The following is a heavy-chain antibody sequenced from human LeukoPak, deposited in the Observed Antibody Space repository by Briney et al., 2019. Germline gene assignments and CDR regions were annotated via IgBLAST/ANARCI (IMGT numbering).Heavy chain of an antibody. CDR3: TTDRSGSYYADY. Sequence: PGGSLRLSCAASGFTFSNAWMSWVRQAPGKGLEWVGRIKSKTDGGTTDYAAPVKGRFTISRDDSKNTLYLQMNSLKTVDTAVYYCTTDRSGSYYADYWGQGTLVTVSS. CDR1: GFTFSNAW. D-gene: IGHD1-26*01. CDR2: IKSKTDGGTT. V-gene: IGHV3-15*01. J-gene: IGHJ4*02.